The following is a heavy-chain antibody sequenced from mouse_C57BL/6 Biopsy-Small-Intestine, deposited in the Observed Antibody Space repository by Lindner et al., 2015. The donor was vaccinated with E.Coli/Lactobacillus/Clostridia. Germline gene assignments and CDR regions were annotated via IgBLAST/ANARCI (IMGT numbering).Heavy chain of an antibody. V-gene: IGHV1-15*01. CDR1: GYTFTDYE. CDR2: TDPETGGT. CDR3: TTERDLGVYYGH. Sequence: VQLQESGADLVRPGASVTLSCKASGYTFTDYEMHWVKQTPVHGLEWIGSTDPETGGTAYNQKFKDKAILTADKSSSTAYVELRSLTSEDSAVYYCTTERDLGVYYGHWGQGTTLTVSS. J-gene: IGHJ2*01.